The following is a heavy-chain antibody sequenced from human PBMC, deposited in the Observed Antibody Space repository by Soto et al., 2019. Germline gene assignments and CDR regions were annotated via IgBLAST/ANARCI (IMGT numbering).Heavy chain of an antibody. CDR1: GFTFSSYA. Sequence: EVQLLESGGGLVQPGGSLRLSCAASGFTFSSYAMSWVRQAPGKGLEWVSAISGSGGSTYFADSVKGRFTISRDNSMHTLFLQMNSLRAEDTAIYYCAKADYGDYDSPYSDYWGQGALVTVSS. V-gene: IGHV3-23*01. J-gene: IGHJ4*02. CDR3: AKADYGDYDSPYSDY. D-gene: IGHD4-17*01. CDR2: ISGSGGST.